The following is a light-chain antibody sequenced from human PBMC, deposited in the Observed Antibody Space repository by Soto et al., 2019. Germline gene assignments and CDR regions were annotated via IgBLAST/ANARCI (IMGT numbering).Light chain of an antibody. CDR1: SSNIGAGYD. J-gene: IGLJ1*01. CDR3: QCCDSSLSGSGV. Sequence: SVLTPPPSVTGAPGQRVTISCTGSSSNIGAGYDVHWYQQLPGAAPKLLIYRNTNRPSGVPDRFSGSKSGTSASLAITGLQAEDEADYYCQCCDSSLSGSGVFGTGTKVTVL. CDR2: RNT. V-gene: IGLV1-40*01.